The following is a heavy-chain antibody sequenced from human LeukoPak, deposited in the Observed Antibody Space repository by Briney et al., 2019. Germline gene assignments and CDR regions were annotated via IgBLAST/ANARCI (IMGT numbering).Heavy chain of an antibody. D-gene: IGHD5-12*01. CDR3: ARGGYVDIDY. Sequence: ASVKVSCKASGYTFTSYGISWVRQAPGQGLEWMGWINPNSGGTNYAQKFQGRVTMTRDTSISTAYMDLGRLRSDDTAVYYCARGGYVDIDYWGQGTLVTVSS. J-gene: IGHJ4*02. CDR2: INPNSGGT. CDR1: GYTFTSYG. V-gene: IGHV1-2*02.